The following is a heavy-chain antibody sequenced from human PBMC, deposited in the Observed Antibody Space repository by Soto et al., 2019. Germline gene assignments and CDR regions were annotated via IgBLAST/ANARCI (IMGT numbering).Heavy chain of an antibody. D-gene: IGHD2-15*01. Sequence: SETLSLTCAVYGGSFSGYYWSRIRQPPGKGLEWIGEINHSGSTNYNPSLKSRVTISVDTSKNQFSLKLSSVTAADTAVYYCARGLRYCSGGSCYTPFGYHKYFQHWGQGTQVSVSS. CDR3: ARGLRYCSGGSCYTPFGYHKYFQH. V-gene: IGHV4-34*01. CDR2: INHSGST. J-gene: IGHJ1*01. CDR1: GGSFSGYY.